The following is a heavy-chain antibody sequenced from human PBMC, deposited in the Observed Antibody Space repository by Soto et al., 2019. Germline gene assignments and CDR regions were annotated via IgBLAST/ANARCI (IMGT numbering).Heavy chain of an antibody. V-gene: IGHV5-10-1*01. J-gene: IGHJ4*02. D-gene: IGHD3-10*01. Sequence: PGESLKISCQASGYSFTTFWITWVRQMPGKGLEWMGTVDPRDSYANYSPSFQGHVTISADKSISTAYLQMNSLKTEDTALYYCVSVSGSYYYDYWGQGTLVTVSS. CDR2: VDPRDSYA. CDR3: VSVSGSYYYDY. CDR1: GYSFTTFW.